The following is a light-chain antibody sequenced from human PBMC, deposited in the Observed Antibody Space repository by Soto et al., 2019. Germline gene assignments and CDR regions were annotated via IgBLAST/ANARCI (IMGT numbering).Light chain of an antibody. J-gene: IGKJ3*01. CDR1: QGISTY. V-gene: IGKV1-9*01. Sequence: DIQLTQSPSFLSASVGDRVTITCRASQGISTYLAWYQQKPGKAPKLLISSATPLQSGVPSRFSGGSRSGTEFTLTIRSLQPEDFATYYCQQLDSYSLTFGPGTKVDI. CDR2: SAT. CDR3: QQLDSYSLT.